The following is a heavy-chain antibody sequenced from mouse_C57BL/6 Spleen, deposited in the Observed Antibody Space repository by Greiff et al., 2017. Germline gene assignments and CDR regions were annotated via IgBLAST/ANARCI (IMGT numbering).Heavy chain of an antibody. Sequence: EVQGVESGGDLVKPGGSLKLSCAASGFTFSSYGMSWVRQTPDKRLEWVATISGGGSYTYYPDSVKGRFTISRDNAKNTLYLQMSSLKSEDTAMYYCARGVKRMDYWGQGTSVTVSS. V-gene: IGHV5-6*01. CDR2: ISGGGSYT. CDR1: GFTFSSYG. D-gene: IGHD2-2*01. J-gene: IGHJ4*01. CDR3: ARGVKRMDY.